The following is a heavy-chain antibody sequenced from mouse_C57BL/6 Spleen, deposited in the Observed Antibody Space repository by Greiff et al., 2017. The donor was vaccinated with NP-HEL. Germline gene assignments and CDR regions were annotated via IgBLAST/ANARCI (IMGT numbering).Heavy chain of an antibody. J-gene: IGHJ1*03. V-gene: IGHV1-18*01. D-gene: IGHD2-3*01. CDR2: INPNNGGT. Sequence: EVQLQQSGPELVKPGASVKIPCKASGYTFTDYNMDWVKQSHGKSLEWIGDINPNNGGTIYNQKFKGKATLTVDKSSSTAYMELRSLTSEDTAVYYCARPSFYDGYYVGYFDVWGTGTTVTVSS. CDR1: GYTFTDYN. CDR3: ARPSFYDGYYVGYFDV.